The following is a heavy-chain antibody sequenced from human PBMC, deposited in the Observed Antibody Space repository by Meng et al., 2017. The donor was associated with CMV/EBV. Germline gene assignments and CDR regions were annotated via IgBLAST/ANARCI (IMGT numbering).Heavy chain of an antibody. V-gene: IGHV1-2*02. Sequence: KVSCKASGYTFTGYYMHWVRQAPGQGLEWMGWINPNSGGTNYAQKFQGRVTMTRDTSISTAYMELSRLRSDDTAVYYCAPAYYYDSSGYFDAFDIWGQGTMVTVSS. D-gene: IGHD3-22*01. CDR3: APAYYYDSSGYFDAFDI. CDR1: GYTFTGYY. CDR2: INPNSGGT. J-gene: IGHJ3*02.